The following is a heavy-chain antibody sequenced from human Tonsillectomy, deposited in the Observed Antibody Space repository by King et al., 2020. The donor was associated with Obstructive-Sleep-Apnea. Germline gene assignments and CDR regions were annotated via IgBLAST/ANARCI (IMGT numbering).Heavy chain of an antibody. CDR1: GFTFGDYA. V-gene: IGHV3-49*03. J-gene: IGHJ4*02. CDR2: IRSKAYGGTT. D-gene: IGHD3-22*01. Sequence: VQLVESGGGLVQPGRSLRLSCTASGFTFGDYAMSWFRQAPGKGVEGVGFIRSKAYGGTTEYAASLKGRFTISRDDSKSIAYLQMNSLKTEDTAVYYCTNPGGYYYDGSGYYDYWGKGTLVTVSS. CDR3: TNPGGYYYDGSGYYDY.